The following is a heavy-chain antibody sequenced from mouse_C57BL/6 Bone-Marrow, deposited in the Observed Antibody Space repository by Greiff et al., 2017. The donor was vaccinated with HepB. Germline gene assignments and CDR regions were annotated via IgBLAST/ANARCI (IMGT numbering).Heavy chain of an antibody. CDR2: IRLKSDNYAT. CDR3: TYSNLFAY. D-gene: IGHD2-5*01. J-gene: IGHJ3*01. V-gene: IGHV6-3*01. CDR1: GFTFSNYW. Sequence: EVQLQESGGGLVQPGGSMKLSCVASGFTFSNYWMNWVRQSPEKGLEWVAQIRLKSDNYATHYAESVKGRFTISRDDSKSSVYLQMNNLRAEDTGIYYCTYSNLFAYWGQGTLVTVSA.